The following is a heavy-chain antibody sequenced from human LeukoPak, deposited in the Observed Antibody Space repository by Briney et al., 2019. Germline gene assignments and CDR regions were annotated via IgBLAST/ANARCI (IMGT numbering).Heavy chain of an antibody. CDR3: ARDIYCSSTSCYRDQGYYYYYMDV. V-gene: IGHV6-1*01. CDR2: TYYRPKWYN. CDR1: GDSVSSNSAA. D-gene: IGHD2-2*02. J-gene: IGHJ6*03. Sequence: SQTLSLTCAVSGDSVSSNSAAWNWLRQSPSRGLGWLGRTYYRPKWYNDYAVSVKSRITINPHTSKNQFSLQLNSVTPEDTAVYYCARDIYCSSTSCYRDQGYYYYYMDVWGKGTTVTVSS.